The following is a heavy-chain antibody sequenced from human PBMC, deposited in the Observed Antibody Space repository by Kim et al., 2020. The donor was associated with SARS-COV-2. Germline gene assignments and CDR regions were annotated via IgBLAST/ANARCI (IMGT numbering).Heavy chain of an antibody. J-gene: IGHJ5*02. CDR3: AKVGDYDSSGFCAFFRS. Sequence: VKGRFTISRDNAKNTLYLQMNGLRTEDTAVYCCAKVGDYDSSGFCAFFRSWGQGTRVTVSS. D-gene: IGHD3-22*01. V-gene: IGHV3-74*01.